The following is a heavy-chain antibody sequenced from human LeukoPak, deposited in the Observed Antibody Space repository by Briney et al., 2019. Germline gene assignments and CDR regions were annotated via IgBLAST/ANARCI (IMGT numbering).Heavy chain of an antibody. D-gene: IGHD3-16*02. CDR2: IYYSGST. V-gene: IGHV4-39*07. Sequence: PSEALSLTCTVSGGSISSSSYYWGWIRQPPGKGLEWIGSIYYSGSTYYNPSLKSRVTISVDTSKNQFSLKLSSVTAADTAVYYCARVVVMITFGGVIVNRHIDYWGQGTLVTVSS. CDR1: GGSISSSSYY. J-gene: IGHJ4*02. CDR3: ARVVVMITFGGVIVNRHIDY.